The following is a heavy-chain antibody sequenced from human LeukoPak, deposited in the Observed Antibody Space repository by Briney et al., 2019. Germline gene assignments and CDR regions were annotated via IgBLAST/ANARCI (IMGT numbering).Heavy chain of an antibody. CDR2: IYYSGNT. J-gene: IGHJ4*02. D-gene: IGHD1-26*01. V-gene: IGHV4-39*01. CDR3: ARGRPRKYSGSYRFDY. Sequence: SETLSLTCTVSGVSISSSSYYWGWIRQPPGKGLEWIGNIYYSGNTYYNPSLKSRVTISLDTSKNQFSLKLSSVTAADTAVYYCARGRPRKYSGSYRFDYWGQGTLVTVSS. CDR1: GVSISSSSYY.